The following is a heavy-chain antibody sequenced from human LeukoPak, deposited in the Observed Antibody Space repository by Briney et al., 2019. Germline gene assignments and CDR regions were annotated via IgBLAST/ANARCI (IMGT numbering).Heavy chain of an antibody. Sequence: PSETLSLTCTVSGGSISSSDHYWAWIRQAPGKGLEWVSLISSSQRAINYGDSVKGRFTTSRDNAKNSLYLQMNSLRAEDTAIYYCAGRASDSYLLYWGQGILVTVSA. V-gene: IGHV3-11*01. CDR3: AGRASDSYLLY. J-gene: IGHJ4*02. CDR2: ISSSQRAI. CDR1: GGSISSSDHY. D-gene: IGHD2-15*01.